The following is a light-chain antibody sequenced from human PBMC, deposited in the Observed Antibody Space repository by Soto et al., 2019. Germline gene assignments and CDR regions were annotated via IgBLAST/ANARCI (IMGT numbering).Light chain of an antibody. CDR2: HAS. V-gene: IGKV1-13*02. J-gene: IGKJ1*01. CDR3: QQYMSYS. CDR1: QGIRND. Sequence: AIQMTQSPSSLSASVGDRVTIICRASQGIRNDLDWFQQKPGTAPKLLIYHASTLESGVPSRFSGSGSGTEFTLTISSLQPDDFATYYCQQYMSYSFGQGTKVDI.